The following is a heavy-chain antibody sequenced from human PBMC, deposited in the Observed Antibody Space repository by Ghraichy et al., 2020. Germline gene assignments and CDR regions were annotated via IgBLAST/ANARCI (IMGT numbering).Heavy chain of an antibody. CDR3: TRYHGDYALDAFDV. Sequence: ASVKVSYKASGFTFTSQYVHWVRQAPGQGLEWMGSINPSGETTSYAPRFQGRITMTRDTSSSTVYMDLSSLRSEDTAVYYCTRYHGDYALDAFDVWGQGTMVTVSS. V-gene: IGHV1-46*01. D-gene: IGHD4-17*01. J-gene: IGHJ3*01. CDR1: GFTFTSQY. CDR2: INPSGETT.